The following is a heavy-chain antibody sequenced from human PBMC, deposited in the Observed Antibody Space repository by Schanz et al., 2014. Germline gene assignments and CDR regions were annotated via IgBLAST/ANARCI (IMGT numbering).Heavy chain of an antibody. J-gene: IGHJ5*01. D-gene: IGHD2-15*01. CDR2: VSSSSSYT. V-gene: IGHV3-11*05. Sequence: VQVVESGGGLVQPGGSLRLSCAASGFTFSDYYMSWIRQAPGKGLEWVSYVSSSSSYTHYADSVKGRFTISRDNAKNSLYLQMNSLRAEDTAVYYCAKTPREYCNYDNCPNWFDSWGQGTLVTVSS. CDR3: AKTPREYCNYDNCPNWFDS. CDR1: GFTFSDYY.